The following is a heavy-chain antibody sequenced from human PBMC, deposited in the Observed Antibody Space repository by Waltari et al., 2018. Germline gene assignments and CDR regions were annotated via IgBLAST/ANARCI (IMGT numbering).Heavy chain of an antibody. V-gene: IGHV4-39*01. CDR2: IYYSGST. D-gene: IGHD3-22*01. J-gene: IGHJ3*02. CDR3: ARPSYYDSSGYPRGDFAFDI. Sequence: QLQLQESGPGLVKPSETLSLTCTVSGGSISSSRYYWGWIRQPPGKGLEWIGSIYYSGSTYYNPSLKSRVTISVDTSKNQFSLKLSSVTAADTAVYYCARPSYYDSSGYPRGDFAFDIWGQGTMVTVSS. CDR1: GGSISSSRYY.